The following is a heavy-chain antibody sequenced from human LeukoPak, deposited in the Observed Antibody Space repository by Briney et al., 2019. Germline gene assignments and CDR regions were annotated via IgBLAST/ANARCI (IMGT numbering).Heavy chain of an antibody. CDR3: ARDSSSWPYHFDY. CDR2: IFTSGNT. J-gene: IGHJ4*02. D-gene: IGHD6-13*01. CDR1: GGSISSYY. V-gene: IGHV4-4*07. Sequence: KSSETLSLTCAVSGGSISSYYWSWIRQPAGKGLEWIGRIFTSGNTKYNPSLKSRVTMSVDTSRNQFSLKMSSVTAADTAVYYCARDSSSWPYHFDYWGQGTLVTVSS.